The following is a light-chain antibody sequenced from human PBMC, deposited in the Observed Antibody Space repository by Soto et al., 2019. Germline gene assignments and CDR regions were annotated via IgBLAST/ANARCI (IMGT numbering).Light chain of an antibody. CDR2: DAS. CDR3: QQYENYWT. Sequence: DIQMTQSPSTLSGSVGDRVTITCRASQTISSWLAWYQHKPGKAPKLLIYDASNLDSGLPSRFSGGGSGTEFSLTISNLQPDDSATYYCQQYENYWTVGQGTKVEIK. V-gene: IGKV1-5*01. J-gene: IGKJ1*01. CDR1: QTISSW.